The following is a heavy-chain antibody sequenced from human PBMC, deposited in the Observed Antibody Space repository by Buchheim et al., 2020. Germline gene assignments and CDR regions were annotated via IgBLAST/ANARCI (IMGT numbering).Heavy chain of an antibody. J-gene: IGHJ4*02. V-gene: IGHV3-30-3*01. D-gene: IGHD3-16*01. CDR1: GFTFSSYA. Sequence: QVQLVESGGGVVQPGRSLRLSCAASGFTFSSYAMHWVRQAPGKGLEWVAVISYDGSNKYYADSVKGRFTISRDNSKNTRYLQMNSLRAEDTAVYYCARVSPKITFGGVQAPFDYWGQGTL. CDR3: ARVSPKITFGGVQAPFDY. CDR2: ISYDGSNK.